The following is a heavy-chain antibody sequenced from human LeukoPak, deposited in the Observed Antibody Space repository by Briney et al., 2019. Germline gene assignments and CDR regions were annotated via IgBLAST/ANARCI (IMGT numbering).Heavy chain of an antibody. D-gene: IGHD3-10*01. CDR1: GGSFSGYY. CDR2: INHSGST. V-gene: IGHV4-34*01. J-gene: IGHJ5*02. Sequence: PSETLSLTCAVYGGSFSGYYWSWLRQPPGKGLEWIGEINHSGSTNYNPSLKSRVTISVDTSKNQFSLKLSSVTAADTAVYYCARGLLWFGDQQNNWFDPWGQGTLVTVSS. CDR3: ARGLLWFGDQQNNWFDP.